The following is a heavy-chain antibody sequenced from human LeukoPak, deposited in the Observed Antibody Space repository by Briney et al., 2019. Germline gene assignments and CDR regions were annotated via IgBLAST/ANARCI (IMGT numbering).Heavy chain of an antibody. D-gene: IGHD3-16*02. CDR1: GYTFTGYY. CDR2: INPNSGGT. CDR3: ATPPDDYVWGSYRVTPTPPLLP. J-gene: IGHJ5*02. Sequence: ASVKVSCKASGYTFTGYYMHWVRQAPGQGLEWMGWINPNSGGTNYAQKFQGRGTMTRDTSISTAYMELSRLRSDDTAVSYCATPPDDYVWGSYRVTPTPPLLPWGQGTLVTVSS. V-gene: IGHV1-2*02.